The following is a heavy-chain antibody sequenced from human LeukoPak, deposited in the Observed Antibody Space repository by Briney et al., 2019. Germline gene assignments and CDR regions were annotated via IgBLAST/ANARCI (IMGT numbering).Heavy chain of an antibody. Sequence: GGSQRLSCAASGFTFSDYYMSWIRQAPGKGLEWVSYISSSGSTIYYADSVKGRFTISRDNAKNSLYLQMNSLRAEDTAVYYCARDLHDSSGYYMDAFDIWGQGTTVTVSS. CDR2: ISSSGSTI. J-gene: IGHJ3*02. CDR1: GFTFSDYY. D-gene: IGHD3-22*01. CDR3: ARDLHDSSGYYMDAFDI. V-gene: IGHV3-11*01.